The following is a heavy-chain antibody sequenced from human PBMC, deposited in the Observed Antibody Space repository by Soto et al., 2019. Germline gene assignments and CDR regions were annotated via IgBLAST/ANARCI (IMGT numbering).Heavy chain of an antibody. J-gene: IGHJ4*02. CDR3: VKNSYYATLTGFDYFDY. Sequence: PVWSLRFSCIASGFTFSRYGMHWVRQAPGKGLEWVAVMSYDGSNKWYADSVKGRFDVSRDNSKNTLFLEMNSLRAEDTGLYYCVKNSYYATLTGFDYFDYWGQGAPVTVSS. CDR1: GFTFSRYG. D-gene: IGHD3-9*01. CDR2: MSYDGSNK. V-gene: IGHV3-30*18.